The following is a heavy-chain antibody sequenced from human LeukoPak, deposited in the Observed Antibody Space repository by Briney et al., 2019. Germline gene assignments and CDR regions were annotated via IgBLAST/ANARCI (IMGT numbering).Heavy chain of an antibody. CDR3: AKDPPHTVTTIAGDY. CDR1: GFTFSSYA. Sequence: GGSLRLSRAASGFTFSSYAMSSVRQAPGKGLEWVSAISGSGGSTYYADSVKGRFTISRDSSKNTLYLQMNSLRAEDTAVYYCAKDPPHTVTTIAGDYWGQGTLVTVSS. D-gene: IGHD4-17*01. CDR2: ISGSGGST. V-gene: IGHV3-23*01. J-gene: IGHJ4*02.